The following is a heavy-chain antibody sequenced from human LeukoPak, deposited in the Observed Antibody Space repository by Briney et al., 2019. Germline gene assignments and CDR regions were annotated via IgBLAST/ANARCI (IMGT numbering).Heavy chain of an antibody. CDR3: ATAPTEDGDGSSPGY. CDR2: ISSSGSDT. CDR1: RFTFRDHF. Sequence: GGSLRLSCAASRFTFRDHFMSWIRQPPGKGLEYVSCISSSGSDTYYSDSVKGRFTVSRDNAKNSLFLQMNSLRAEDTAVYYCATAPTEDGDGSSPGYWGQGTLVTVSS. D-gene: IGHD4-17*01. V-gene: IGHV3-11*04. J-gene: IGHJ4*02.